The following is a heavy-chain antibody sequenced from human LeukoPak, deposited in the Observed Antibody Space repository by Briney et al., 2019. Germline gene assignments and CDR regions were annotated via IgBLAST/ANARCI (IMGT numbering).Heavy chain of an antibody. V-gene: IGHV3-53*01. D-gene: IGHD5-18*01. CDR3: AREDTGFPDY. Sequence: GGSLRLSYAASGFTVSSNYMSWVRQAPGKGLEWVSVIYSGGSTYYADSVKGRFTISRDNSKNTLYLQMNSLRAEDTAVYYCAREDTGFPDYWGQGTLVTVSS. CDR1: GFTVSSNY. J-gene: IGHJ4*02. CDR2: IYSGGST.